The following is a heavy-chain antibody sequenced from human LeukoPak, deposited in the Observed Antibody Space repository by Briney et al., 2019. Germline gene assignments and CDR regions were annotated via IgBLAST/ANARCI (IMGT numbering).Heavy chain of an antibody. CDR2: IYYNGKT. J-gene: IGHJ5*02. V-gene: IGHV4-39*02. D-gene: IGHD6-19*01. CDR1: GDSISSSSCY. CDR3: ARDEGYSSGWYSPWTPANWFDP. Sequence: SETLSLTCTVAGDSISSSSCYWGWIRQSPGEGLEWIGSIYYNGKTYSNPSLKSRVSISVDTSKNQFSLKLSSVTAADTAVYYCARDEGYSSGWYSPWTPANWFDPWGQGTLVTVSS.